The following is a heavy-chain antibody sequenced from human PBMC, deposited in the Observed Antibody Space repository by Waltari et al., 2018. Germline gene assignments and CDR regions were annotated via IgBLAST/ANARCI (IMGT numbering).Heavy chain of an antibody. V-gene: IGHV4-34*01. Sequence: QVQLQQWGAGLLKPSETLSLTCAVYGGSFSYYYWRWIRQPPGKGLEWIGEINHSGSTSYNPSLKSRVTILVDTSKNQFSLKLSSVTAADTAVYYCARTYCDSTSCYHHYWGQGTLVTVSS. J-gene: IGHJ4*02. D-gene: IGHD2-2*01. CDR1: GGSFSYYY. CDR3: ARTYCDSTSCYHHY. CDR2: INHSGST.